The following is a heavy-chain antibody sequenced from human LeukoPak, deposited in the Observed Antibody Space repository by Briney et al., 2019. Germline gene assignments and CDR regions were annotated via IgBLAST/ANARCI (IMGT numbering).Heavy chain of an antibody. CDR1: GGSFSGYY. J-gene: IGHJ4*02. V-gene: IGHV4-34*01. Sequence: SETLSLTCAVYGGSFSGYYWSWIRQPPGKGLEWIGEINHSGSTNYNPSLKSRVTISVDTSKNQFSLKPSSVTAADTAVYYCARDIAVAGTEDYWGQGTLVTVSS. CDR2: INHSGST. CDR3: ARDIAVAGTEDY. D-gene: IGHD6-19*01.